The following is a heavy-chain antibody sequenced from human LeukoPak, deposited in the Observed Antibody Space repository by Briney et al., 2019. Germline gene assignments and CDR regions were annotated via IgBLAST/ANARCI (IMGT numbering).Heavy chain of an antibody. CDR2: IIPKNGDT. V-gene: IGHV1-2*02. J-gene: IGHJ3*02. CDR3: ARGVLLQGRGAFDI. Sequence: GDSVKVSCKASGYTFTSYAISWLRQAPGQGLEWMGWIIPKNGDTNYAQKFRDRVTMTRDTSISTAYMEINSLTSDDTAVYYCARGVLLQGRGAFDIWGQGAMVTVSS. D-gene: IGHD3-10*01. CDR1: GYTFTSYA.